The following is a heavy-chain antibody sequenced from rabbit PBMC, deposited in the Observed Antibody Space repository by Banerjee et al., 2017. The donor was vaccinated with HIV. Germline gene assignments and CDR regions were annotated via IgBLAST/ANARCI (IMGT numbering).Heavy chain of an antibody. V-gene: IGHV1S40*01. Sequence: QSLEESGGGLVKPGGTLTLTCKASGIDFSSDYWICWVRQAPGKGLEWIGCIYAGSSGSTHYASWAKGRFTISKTSSTTVTLQMTSLTAADTATYFCARDSAGYSGSRSNLWGQGTLVTVS. CDR1: GIDFSSDYW. CDR2: IYAGSSGST. J-gene: IGHJ4*01. CDR3: ARDSAGYSGSRSNL. D-gene: IGHD7-1*01.